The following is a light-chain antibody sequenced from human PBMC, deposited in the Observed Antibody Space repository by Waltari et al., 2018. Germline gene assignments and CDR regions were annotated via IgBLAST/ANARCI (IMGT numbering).Light chain of an antibody. CDR1: SSNIGSNT. J-gene: IGLJ2*01. CDR3: AAWDDSLNAL. V-gene: IGLV1-44*01. Sequence: QSVLTQPPSASGTPGQRVTISCSGSSSNIGSNTVNWYQQLPGPAPKPPIYSDNQRPSGVPDRFSGSKSGTSASLAISGLQSEDEADYYCAAWDDSLNALFGGGTKLTVL. CDR2: SDN.